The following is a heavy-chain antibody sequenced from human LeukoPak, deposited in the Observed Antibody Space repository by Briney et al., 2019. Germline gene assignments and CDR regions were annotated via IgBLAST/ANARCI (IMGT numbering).Heavy chain of an antibody. V-gene: IGHV4-59*12. D-gene: IGHD3-3*01. CDR1: GGSISSYS. CDR2: IYDSGST. J-gene: IGHJ4*02. CDR3: ARKRGARDFGSQLDS. Sequence: SETLSLTCTVSGGSISSYSWSWIRQPPGEALEWIGYIYDSGSTKYNPSLKSRVSISVDTSKNQFSLRLTSVTAADAAVYFCARKRGARDFGSQLDSWGQGTLVTVSS.